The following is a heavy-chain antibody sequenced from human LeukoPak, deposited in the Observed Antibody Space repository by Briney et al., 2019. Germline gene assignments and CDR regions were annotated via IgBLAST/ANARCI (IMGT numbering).Heavy chain of an antibody. D-gene: IGHD6-13*01. CDR1: GDSISSYY. V-gene: IGHV4-38-2*02. J-gene: IGHJ5*02. Sequence: SETLSLTCTVSGDSISSYYWGWIRQPPGTGLEWIGSIYPSGSTFYNPSLKSRVTISADTSKNQFSLRLSSVTAADTAVYYCARSYASSWYWNWFDPWGQGTLVTVSS. CDR2: IYPSGST. CDR3: ARSYASSWYWNWFDP.